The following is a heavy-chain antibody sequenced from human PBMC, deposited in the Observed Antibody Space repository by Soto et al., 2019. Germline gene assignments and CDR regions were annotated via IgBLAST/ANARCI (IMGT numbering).Heavy chain of an antibody. J-gene: IGHJ4*02. CDR2: IYYSGST. Sequence: PSETLSLTCTVSGGSISSYYWSWIRQPPGKGLEWIGYIYYSGSTNYNPSLKSRVTISVDTSKNQFSLKLSSVTAADTAVYYCARVAVAGTRVDYWGQGTLVTVSS. CDR3: ARVAVAGTRVDY. D-gene: IGHD6-19*01. CDR1: GGSISSYY. V-gene: IGHV4-59*12.